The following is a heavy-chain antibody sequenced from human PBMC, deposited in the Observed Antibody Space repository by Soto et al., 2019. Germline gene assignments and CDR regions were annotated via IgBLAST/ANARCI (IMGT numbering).Heavy chain of an antibody. D-gene: IGHD6-13*01. CDR1: EYTFTNYA. CDR3: ARSRAVAGSYFFDY. J-gene: IGHJ4*02. CDR2: INAGNGNT. V-gene: IGHV1-3*01. Sequence: ASVKVSCKASEYTFTNYAVHWVRQAPGQRLEWMGWINAGNGNTKYSQKFQGRVTITRDTSASTVYMELSSLTFEDTVVYYCARSRAVAGSYFFDYWGQGTLVTVSS.